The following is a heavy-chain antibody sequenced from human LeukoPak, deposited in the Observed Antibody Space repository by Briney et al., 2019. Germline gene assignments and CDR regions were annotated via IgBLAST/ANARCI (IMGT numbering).Heavy chain of an antibody. CDR2: IYYSGST. J-gene: IGHJ4*02. Sequence: SETLSLTCTVSGGSISSYYWSWIRQPPGKGLEWIGYIYYSGSTNYNPSLKSRVTISVDTSKNQFSLKLSSVTAADTAVYYCARAGLMVRGVTRGIFFDYWGQGTLVTVSS. D-gene: IGHD3-10*01. CDR3: ARAGLMVRGVTRGIFFDY. CDR1: GGSISSYY. V-gene: IGHV4-59*08.